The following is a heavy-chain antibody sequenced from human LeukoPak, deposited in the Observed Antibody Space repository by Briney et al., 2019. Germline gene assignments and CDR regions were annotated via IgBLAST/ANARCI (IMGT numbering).Heavy chain of an antibody. CDR1: RYTFTANN. Sequence: ASVKVSCKASRYTFTANNFHWVRQAPGEGLEWMGWISPNSGDTDYAQRFQGRVTMTRDTSISTAYMELRSLRSDGTAVYYCARGGGTAHFDYWGQGSLVTVSS. CDR3: ARGGGTAHFDY. V-gene: IGHV1-2*02. J-gene: IGHJ4*02. D-gene: IGHD2-15*01. CDR2: ISPNSGDT.